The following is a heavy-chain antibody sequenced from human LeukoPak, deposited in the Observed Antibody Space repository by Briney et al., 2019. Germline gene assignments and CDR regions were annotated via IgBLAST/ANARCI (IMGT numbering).Heavy chain of an antibody. V-gene: IGHV3-23*01. J-gene: IGHJ6*03. CDR1: GFTFSSYA. CDR2: ISGSGGST. Sequence: GGSLRLSCAASGFTFSSYAMSWVRQAPGKGLEWVSAISGSGGSTYYADSVKGRFTISRDNSKNTLYLQMNSLRAEDTAVYYCARGNNQRRYCSSTSCYRDYYYYMDVWGKGTTVTVSS. CDR3: ARGNNQRRYCSSTSCYRDYYYYMDV. D-gene: IGHD2-2*02.